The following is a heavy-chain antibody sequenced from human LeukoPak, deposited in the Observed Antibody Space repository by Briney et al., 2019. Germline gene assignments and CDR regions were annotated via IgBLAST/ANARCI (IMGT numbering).Heavy chain of an antibody. CDR1: GNTLTELS. J-gene: IGHJ6*03. Sequence: GASVKVSCKVSGNTLTELSMHWVRQAPGKGLEWMGGFDPEDGETIYAQKFQGRVTMTEDTSTDTAYMELSSLRSEDTAVYYCATGRCSSTSCYSGYYYMDVWGKGTTVTISS. CDR3: ATGRCSSTSCYSGYYYMDV. D-gene: IGHD2-2*01. CDR2: FDPEDGET. V-gene: IGHV1-24*01.